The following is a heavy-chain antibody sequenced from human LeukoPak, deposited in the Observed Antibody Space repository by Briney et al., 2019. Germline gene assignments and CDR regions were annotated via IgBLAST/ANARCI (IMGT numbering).Heavy chain of an antibody. V-gene: IGHV4-39*01. CDR1: GGSISSSSYY. CDR2: IYYSGST. Sequence: PSETLSLTCTVSGGSISSSSYYWGWIRQPPGKGLEWIGSIYYSGSTYYNPSLKSRVTISVDTFKNQFSLKLSSVTAADTAVYYCARPIAVAGIYYFDYWGQGTLVTVSS. D-gene: IGHD6-19*01. J-gene: IGHJ4*02. CDR3: ARPIAVAGIYYFDY.